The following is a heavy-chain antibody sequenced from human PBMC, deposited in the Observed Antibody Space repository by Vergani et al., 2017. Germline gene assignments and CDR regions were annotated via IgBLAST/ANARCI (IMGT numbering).Heavy chain of an antibody. CDR2: ISSDGGST. D-gene: IGHD3-22*01. Sequence: EVQVVESGGGLVQPGRSLRLSCAASGFTFSTYAMTWVRQAPGKGLEWVSTISSDGGSTYYADSVKGRFTISRDNSKNTLSLQMNSLTAEDTAIYYCAGPQGTSAYYYGGFDYWGQGILVTVSS. CDR3: AGPQGTSAYYYGGFDY. V-gene: IGHV3-23*04. CDR1: GFTFSTYA. J-gene: IGHJ4*02.